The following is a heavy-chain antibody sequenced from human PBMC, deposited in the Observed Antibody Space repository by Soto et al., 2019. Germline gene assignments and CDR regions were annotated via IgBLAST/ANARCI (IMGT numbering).Heavy chain of an antibody. V-gene: IGHV3-23*01. CDR2: ISDSGDNT. Sequence: EVQLLESGGGLVQPGGSLRLSCAASGFTFSSYAMSWVRQVPGKGLEYVSSISDSGDNTYYADSVRGRFTISRDNSQSTLILQMNTLRGEDTALYYCAKGGLGQQMGLGDGGQGTLVTVSS. CDR1: GFTFSSYA. CDR3: AKGGLGQQMGLGD. J-gene: IGHJ4*02. D-gene: IGHD6-13*01.